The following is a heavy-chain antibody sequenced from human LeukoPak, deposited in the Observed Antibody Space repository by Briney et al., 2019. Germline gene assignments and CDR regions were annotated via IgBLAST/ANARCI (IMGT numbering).Heavy chain of an antibody. Sequence: GGSLRLSCAASGFTFSSYEMNRVRQAPGKGLEWVSYISSNGSTKYYVDSVKGRFTISRDNAKNSLYLQMNSLRAEDTAVYYCARDGDLAPDVPFDYWGQGTLVTVSS. CDR3: ARDGDLAPDVPFDY. J-gene: IGHJ4*02. CDR1: GFTFSSYE. V-gene: IGHV3-48*03. D-gene: IGHD7-27*01. CDR2: ISSNGSTK.